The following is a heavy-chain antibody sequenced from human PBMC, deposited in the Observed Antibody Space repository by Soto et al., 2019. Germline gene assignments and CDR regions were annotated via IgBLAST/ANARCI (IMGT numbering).Heavy chain of an antibody. CDR1: GYTFTNYG. Sequence: QVQLVQSGAEVKKPGASVKVSCKASGYTFTNYGIIWVRQAPGQGLEWMGWINTYNGNTNYAQNLQGRVTLTTDTSTSTAYMELRPLRSDDTAMYYCARAGQYSGSTYWVHTFVSWGAGALVTVSS. CDR2: INTYNGNT. V-gene: IGHV1-18*01. CDR3: ARAGQYSGSTYWVHTFVS. J-gene: IGHJ4*02. D-gene: IGHD6-13*01.